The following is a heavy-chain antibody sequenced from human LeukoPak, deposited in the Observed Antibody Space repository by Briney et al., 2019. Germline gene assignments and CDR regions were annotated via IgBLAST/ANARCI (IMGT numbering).Heavy chain of an antibody. D-gene: IGHD3-16*01. Sequence: GGSLRLSCSASGFTFSNYAMHWVRQAPGKGLEYVSGVNSNGGSTYYADSVKGRFTVSRDNSKNTLYLQMSSLRAEDTAVYYCAKARGDILARWHFDSWGQGTRVTVSS. CDR1: GFTFSNYA. V-gene: IGHV3-64D*09. CDR3: AKARGDILARWHFDS. J-gene: IGHJ4*02. CDR2: VNSNGGST.